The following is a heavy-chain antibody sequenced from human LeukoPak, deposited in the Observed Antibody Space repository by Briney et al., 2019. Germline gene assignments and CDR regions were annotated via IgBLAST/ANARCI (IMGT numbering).Heavy chain of an antibody. CDR1: GFTFSSYG. CDR2: IWYDGSNK. D-gene: IGHD6-19*01. V-gene: IGHV3-33*06. CDR3: AKGAVVAGWKYYFDY. J-gene: IGHJ4*02. Sequence: GRSLRLSCAASGFTFSSYGMHWVRQAPGKGLEWVAVIWYDGSNKYYADSVKGRFTISRDNSKNTLYLQMNSLRAEDTAVYYCAKGAVVAGWKYYFDYWGQGTLVTVSS.